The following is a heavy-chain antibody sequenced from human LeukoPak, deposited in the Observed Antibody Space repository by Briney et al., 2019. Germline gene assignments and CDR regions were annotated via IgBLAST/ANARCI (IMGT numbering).Heavy chain of an antibody. Sequence: GGSLRLSCAASGFTFSSYEMNWVRQAPGKGLEWVSYISSSGSTIYYADSAKGRFTISRDNAKNSLYLQMNSLRAEDTAVYYCARFFWSGYLFDYWGQGTLVTVSS. D-gene: IGHD3-3*01. CDR1: GFTFSSYE. CDR3: ARFFWSGYLFDY. CDR2: ISSSGSTI. J-gene: IGHJ4*02. V-gene: IGHV3-48*03.